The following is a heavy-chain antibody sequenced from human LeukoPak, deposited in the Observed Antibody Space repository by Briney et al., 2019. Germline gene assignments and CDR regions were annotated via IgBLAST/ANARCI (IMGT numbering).Heavy chain of an antibody. CDR3: AREADPADSSGYHWFDP. CDR1: GGSISSYY. J-gene: IGHJ5*02. D-gene: IGHD3-22*01. V-gene: IGHV4-59*01. CDR2: IYYSGST. Sequence: SETLSLTCTVSGGSISSYYWSWIRQPPGKGLEWIGYIYYSGSTNYNPSLKSRVTISVDTSKNQFSLKLSSVTAADTAVYYCAREADPADSSGYHWFDPWGQGTLVTVSS.